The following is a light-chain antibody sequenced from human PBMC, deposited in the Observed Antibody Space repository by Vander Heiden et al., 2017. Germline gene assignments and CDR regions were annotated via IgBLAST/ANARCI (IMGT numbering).Light chain of an antibody. CDR1: QSISSW. J-gene: IGKJ5*01. Sequence: DIQMTQSPSTLSASVGDRVTITCRASQSISSWVAWYQQKPGKAPKLLIYKASSLESGVPSRCSGSGSGKEFTLTISSLQPDDVATYYCQQYNCYPSTFGQGTRLEIK. V-gene: IGKV1-5*03. CDR2: KAS. CDR3: QQYNCYPST.